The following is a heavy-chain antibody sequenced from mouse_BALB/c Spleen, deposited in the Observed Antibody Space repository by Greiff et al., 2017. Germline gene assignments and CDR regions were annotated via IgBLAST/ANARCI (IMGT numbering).Heavy chain of an antibody. V-gene: IGHV5-12-2*01. CDR1: GFTFSSYT. Sequence: EVNVVESGGGLVQPGGSLKLSCAASGFTFSSYTMSWVRQTPEKRLEWVAYISNGGGSTYYPDTVKGRFTISSDNANNTLYLQMSSLTSEDPAMYYCARHEVSSNWDGFAYWGQGTLVTVSA. D-gene: IGHD4-1*01. CDR3: ARHEVSSNWDGFAY. J-gene: IGHJ3*01. CDR2: ISNGGGST.